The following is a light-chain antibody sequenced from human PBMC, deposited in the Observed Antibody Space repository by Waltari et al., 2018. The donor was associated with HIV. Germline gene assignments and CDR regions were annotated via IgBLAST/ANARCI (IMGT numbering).Light chain of an antibody. J-gene: IGLJ3*02. CDR2: EVS. CDR3: SSYTSSTTWV. V-gene: IGLV2-14*01. Sequence: QSALTQPASVSGSPGQSITISCTGTSTDVGGYNYVSWYQHHPGKAPKVMIYEVSNLPSGVSNRFSGSQSGNTASLTISGLQAEDEADYYCSSYTSSTTWVFGGGTKLTVL. CDR1: STDVGGYNY.